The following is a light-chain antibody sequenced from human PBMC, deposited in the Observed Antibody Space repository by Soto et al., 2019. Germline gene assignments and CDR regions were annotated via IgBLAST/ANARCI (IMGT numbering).Light chain of an antibody. CDR2: AAS. J-gene: IGKJ1*01. CDR3: QQYYSYPWT. Sequence: DIQMTQTPSSLSASVGNIVTITSRASQSISSYLNWYQQKPGKAPKLLIYAASTLQSGVPSRFSGSGSGTDFTLTISCLQSEDFATYYCQQYYSYPWTFGQGTKVDIK. CDR1: QSISSY. V-gene: IGKV1-39*01.